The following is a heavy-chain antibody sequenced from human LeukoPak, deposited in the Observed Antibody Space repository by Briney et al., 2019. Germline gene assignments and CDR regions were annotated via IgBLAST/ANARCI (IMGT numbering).Heavy chain of an antibody. J-gene: IGHJ6*03. CDR3: ARGVVPAARTPHYMDV. CDR1: GFTFSSYS. Sequence: GSLRLSCAASGFTFSSYSMNWVRQAPGKGLEWVAVISYDGSNKYYADSVKGRFTISRDNSKNTLYLQMNSLRAEDTAVYYCARGVVPAARTPHYMDVWGKGTTVTVSS. D-gene: IGHD2-2*01. CDR2: ISYDGSNK. V-gene: IGHV3-30*03.